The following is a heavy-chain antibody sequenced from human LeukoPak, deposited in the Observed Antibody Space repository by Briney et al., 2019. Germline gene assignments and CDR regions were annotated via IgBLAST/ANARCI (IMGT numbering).Heavy chain of an antibody. Sequence: PSETLSLTCTVSGGSISSSSYYWGWIRQPPGKGLEWIGSIYYSGSTYYNPSLKSRVTISVDTSKNQFSLKLSSVTAADTAVYYCARQPRVLRFLEWLLYSWFDPWGQGTLVTVS. V-gene: IGHV4-39*01. D-gene: IGHD3-3*01. CDR3: ARQPRVLRFLEWLLYSWFDP. CDR2: IYYSGST. CDR1: GGSISSSSYY. J-gene: IGHJ5*02.